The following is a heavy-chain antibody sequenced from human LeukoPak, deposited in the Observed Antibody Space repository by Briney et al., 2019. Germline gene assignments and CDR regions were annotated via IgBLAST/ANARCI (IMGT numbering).Heavy chain of an antibody. V-gene: IGHV4-30-4*01. Sequence: NSSETLSLTCNVSGGSISSGDYFWNWIRQPPGKGLEWLGYIHYTGSTYYNPSLQSRVTMSVDTSKNQFSLRLSSVTAADTAVYYCARDRVYYHGSGSLASAYYHGMDVWGQGTTVTVSS. CDR2: IHYTGST. D-gene: IGHD3-10*01. CDR1: GGSISSGDYF. J-gene: IGHJ6*02. CDR3: ARDRVYYHGSGSLASAYYHGMDV.